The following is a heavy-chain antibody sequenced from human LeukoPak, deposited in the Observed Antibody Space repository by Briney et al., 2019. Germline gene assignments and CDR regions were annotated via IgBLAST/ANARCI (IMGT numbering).Heavy chain of an antibody. CDR1: GYSISSGYY. D-gene: IGHD4-17*01. CDR2: IYHSGST. J-gene: IGHJ3*02. Sequence: SETLSLTCAVSGYSISSGYYWGWIRQPPGKGLEWIGSIYHSGSTYYNPSLKSRVTISVDTSKNQFSLKLSSVTAADTAVYYCAREVYGEDAFDIWGQGTMVTVSS. V-gene: IGHV4-38-2*02. CDR3: AREVYGEDAFDI.